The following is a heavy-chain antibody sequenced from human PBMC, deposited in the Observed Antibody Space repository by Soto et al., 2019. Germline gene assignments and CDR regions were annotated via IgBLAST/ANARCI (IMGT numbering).Heavy chain of an antibody. V-gene: IGHV3-7*04. J-gene: IGHJ4*02. Sequence: EVQLVESGGGLVQPGGSLRLSCAASGFTFSSYWMNWVRQAPGKGLEWVANIKQDESEKYYVDSVKGRFTISRDNARHSLYLQMNSLRVEDTAVYFCAGGSGWLVTDWGQGTLVTVSS. CDR1: GFTFSSYW. D-gene: IGHD6-19*01. CDR3: AGGSGWLVTD. CDR2: IKQDESEK.